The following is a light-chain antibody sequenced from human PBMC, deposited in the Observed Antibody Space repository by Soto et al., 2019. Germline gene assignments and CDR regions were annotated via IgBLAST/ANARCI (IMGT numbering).Light chain of an antibody. Sequence: EIVLTQSPGTVSLSPGERATLSCRASQSVSSRNLAWYRQKPGQAPSLLIFGASNRATGIPDRFSGSGSGTDFTLTIIRLEPEDCAVYYCLRYGDSPPEYTFGQGTKLEIK. CDR3: LRYGDSPPEYT. J-gene: IGKJ2*01. CDR2: GAS. V-gene: IGKV3-20*01. CDR1: QSVSSRN.